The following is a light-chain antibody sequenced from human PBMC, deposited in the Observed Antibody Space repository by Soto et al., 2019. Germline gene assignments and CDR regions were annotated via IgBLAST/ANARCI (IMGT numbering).Light chain of an antibody. CDR3: QQYRTSAVVT. CDR1: QTVSTKF. CDR2: GTS. V-gene: IGKV3-20*01. J-gene: IGKJ3*01. Sequence: ENVLTKSPGTLSLSPEERATLSCRASQTVSTKFVAWYQQKPGEAPRLLMYGTSSRATGIPDRFSGSGSGTEFTLTISSLESEDFAVYYCQQYRTSAVVTFGPRNKLDIK.